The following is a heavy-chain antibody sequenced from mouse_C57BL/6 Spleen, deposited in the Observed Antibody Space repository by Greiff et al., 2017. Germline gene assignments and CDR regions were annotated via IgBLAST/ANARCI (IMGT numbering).Heavy chain of an antibody. J-gene: IGHJ4*01. CDR1: GYTFTSYW. CDR3: ASHYGSSHCAMDY. V-gene: IGHV1-69*01. Sequence: QVQLQQPGAELVMPGASVKLSCKASGYTFTSYWMHWVKQRPGQGLEWIGEIDPSDSYTNYNQKFKGKSTLTVDKSSSTAYMKLSSLTSEASAVYYGASHYGSSHCAMDYWGQGTSVTVSS. CDR2: IDPSDSYT. D-gene: IGHD1-1*01.